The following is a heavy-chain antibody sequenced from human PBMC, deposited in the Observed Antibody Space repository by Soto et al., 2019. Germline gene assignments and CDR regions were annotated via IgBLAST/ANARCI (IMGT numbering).Heavy chain of an antibody. CDR3: ARLKMGGTYFFDY. D-gene: IGHD1-26*01. CDR2: SRNKANSYTT. CDR1: GFIFSDHY. V-gene: IGHV3-72*01. J-gene: IGHJ4*02. Sequence: EVQLVESGGGLVQPGGSLRLSCAASGFIFSDHYMDWVRQSPGKGLEWVGRSRNKANSYTTEYAASVKGRFTISRHDSDNSLDLQMNSLKTEDTAVYYCARLKMGGTYFFDYWGQGALVTVSS.